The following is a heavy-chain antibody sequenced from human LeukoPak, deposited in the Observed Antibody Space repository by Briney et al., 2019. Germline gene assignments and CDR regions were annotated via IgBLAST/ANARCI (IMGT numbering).Heavy chain of an antibody. CDR1: GYTFSDYY. V-gene: IGHV1-2*02. J-gene: IGHJ4*02. D-gene: IGHD4-17*01. CDR3: ARVWGTVTTPTWFDY. Sequence: ASVKVSCKASGYTFSDYYMHWVRQAPGQGLEWMGWINYNSGVTNYAQKFQGRVTMTRDTSISTAYMELSRLRSDDTAVYYCARVWGTVTTPTWFDYWGQGTLVTVPS. CDR2: INYNSGVT.